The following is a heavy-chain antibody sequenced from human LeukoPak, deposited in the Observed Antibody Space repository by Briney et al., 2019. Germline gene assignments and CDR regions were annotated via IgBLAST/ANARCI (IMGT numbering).Heavy chain of an antibody. V-gene: IGHV3-48*03. CDR2: ISSSGSTI. Sequence: GGSLRLSCAASGFTFSSYEMNWVRQAPGKGLEWVSYISSSGSTIYYADSVKGRFTISRDNAKNSLYLQMNSLRAEDTAVYYCAWAALGRDGYYDYWGQGTLVTVSS. CDR3: AWAALGRDGYYDY. J-gene: IGHJ4*02. D-gene: IGHD3-10*01. CDR1: GFTFSSYE.